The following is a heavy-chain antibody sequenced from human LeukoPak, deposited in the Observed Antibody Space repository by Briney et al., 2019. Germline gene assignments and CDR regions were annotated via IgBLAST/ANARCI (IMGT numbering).Heavy chain of an antibody. D-gene: IGHD5-18*01. J-gene: IGHJ4*02. CDR2: ISGSGGST. V-gene: IGHV3-23*01. Sequence: EPGGSLRLSCAASGFSFSRYWMSWVRQAPGKGLEWDSVISGSGGSTYYADSVKGRFTISRDNSKNTLYLQMNSLRAEDTAVYYCATTRYNYGYYFDYWGQGTLVTVSS. CDR3: ATTRYNYGYYFDY. CDR1: GFSFSRYW.